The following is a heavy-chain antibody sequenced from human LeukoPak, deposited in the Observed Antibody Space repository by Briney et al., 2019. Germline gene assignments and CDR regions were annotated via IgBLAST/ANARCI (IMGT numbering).Heavy chain of an antibody. CDR2: INWDGGST. Sequence: PGGSLRLSCAASGFVFDDFTIHWVRQVPGKGLEWVPLINWDGGSTYYADSVKGRFTISRDNSKNSLYLQMDSLTTEDTAFYYCAKGDVDSPMNFYHWGQGTLVTVSS. V-gene: IGHV3-43*01. D-gene: IGHD5-12*01. CDR1: GFVFDDFT. J-gene: IGHJ4*02. CDR3: AKGDVDSPMNFYH.